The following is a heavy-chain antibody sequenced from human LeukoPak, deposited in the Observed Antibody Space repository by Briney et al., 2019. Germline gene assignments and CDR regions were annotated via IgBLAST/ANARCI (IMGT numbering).Heavy chain of an antibody. CDR3: AKRRDMITFGGINVLIYFDY. CDR2: INHSGST. CDR1: GGSFSVYY. V-gene: IGHV4-34*01. J-gene: IGHJ4*02. Sequence: PSETLSLTCAVYGGSFSVYYWSWIRQPPGKGLEWIGEINHSGSTNYNPSLKSRVTISVDTSKNQFSLKLSSVTAADTAVYYCAKRRDMITFGGINVLIYFDYWGQGTLVTVSS. D-gene: IGHD3-16*01.